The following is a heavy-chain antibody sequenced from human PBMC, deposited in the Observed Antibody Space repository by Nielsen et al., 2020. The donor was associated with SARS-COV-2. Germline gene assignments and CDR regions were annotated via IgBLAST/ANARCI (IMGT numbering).Heavy chain of an antibody. CDR1: GFTFSPYA. CDR2: ISYDGSND. J-gene: IGHJ4*02. CDR3: ARPGTGDRASLNY. Sequence: GESLKISCAVSGFTFSPYAMHWVRQAPGKGLDWVAVISYDGSNDFYADSVKGRFTISRDNSKNTLYLQMNSLRAEDTAVYYCARPGTGDRASLNYWGQGTLVTVSS. D-gene: IGHD7-27*01. V-gene: IGHV3-30-3*01.